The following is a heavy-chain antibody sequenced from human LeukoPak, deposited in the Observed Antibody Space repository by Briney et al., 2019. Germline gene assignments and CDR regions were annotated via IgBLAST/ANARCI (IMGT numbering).Heavy chain of an antibody. CDR3: AKVGDTSDYGDYFDY. J-gene: IGHJ4*02. Sequence: PGRSLRLSCAASGFTFDDYAMHWVRQAPGKGLEWVSGISWNSGSIGYADSVKGRFTISRDNAKNSLYLQMNSLRAEDTALYYCAKVGDTSDYGDYFDYWGQGTLVTASS. V-gene: IGHV3-9*01. CDR2: ISWNSGSI. D-gene: IGHD4-17*01. CDR1: GFTFDDYA.